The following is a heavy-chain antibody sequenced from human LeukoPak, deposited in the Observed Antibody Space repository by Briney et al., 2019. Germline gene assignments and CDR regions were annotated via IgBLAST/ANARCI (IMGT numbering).Heavy chain of an antibody. CDR1: GGSISTSNYY. Sequence: SETLSLTCTVSGGSISTSNYYWGWIRQPPGKGLEWIGYIYYSGSTNYNPSLKSRVTISVDTSKNQFSLKLSSVTAADTAVYYCAREVGSGYFQHWGQGTLVTVSS. CDR2: IYYSGST. D-gene: IGHD3-10*01. V-gene: IGHV4-61*01. CDR3: AREVGSGYFQH. J-gene: IGHJ1*01.